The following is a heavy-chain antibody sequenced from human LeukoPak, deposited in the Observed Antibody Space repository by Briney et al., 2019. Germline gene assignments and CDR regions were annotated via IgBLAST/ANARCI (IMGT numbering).Heavy chain of an antibody. D-gene: IGHD3-22*01. CDR1: GFTFGSYG. CDR3: AIMHGYYDGSGYWVQ. V-gene: IGHV3-23*01. Sequence: PGGYLRLSCAASGFTFGSYGMSWVRQAPGKGLEWVSFITPNADRTSYADSVEGRFTISRDNPRNTLYMQMNSLRDEDTALYYCAIMHGYYDGSGYWVQWGQGTLVTVSS. CDR2: ITPNADRT. J-gene: IGHJ1*01.